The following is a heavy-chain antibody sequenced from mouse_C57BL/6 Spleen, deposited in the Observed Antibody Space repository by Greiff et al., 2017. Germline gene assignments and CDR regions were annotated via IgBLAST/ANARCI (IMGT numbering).Heavy chain of an antibody. CDR2: IYPGSGST. J-gene: IGHJ2*01. Sequence: VQLQQPGAELVKPGASVKMSCKASGYTFTSYWITWVKQRPGQGLEWIGDIYPGSGSTNYNEKLKSKATLTVETSSSTAYMQLSSLTSEDSAVYYCSYGNYDYFDYWGQGTTLTVSS. CDR3: SYGNYDYFDY. V-gene: IGHV1-55*01. CDR1: GYTFTSYW. D-gene: IGHD2-1*01.